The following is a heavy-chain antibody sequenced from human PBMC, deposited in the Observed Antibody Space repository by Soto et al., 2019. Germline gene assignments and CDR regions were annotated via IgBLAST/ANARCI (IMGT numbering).Heavy chain of an antibody. Sequence: SVKVSCKASGGTFSSYAISWVRQAPGQGLEWMGGIIPIFGTANYAQKFQGRVTITADESTSTAYMELSSLRSEDTAVYYCARAGRSGYDLGYYYGMDVWGQGXTVTVYS. D-gene: IGHD5-12*01. CDR1: GGTFSSYA. CDR3: ARAGRSGYDLGYYYGMDV. J-gene: IGHJ6*02. CDR2: IIPIFGTA. V-gene: IGHV1-69*13.